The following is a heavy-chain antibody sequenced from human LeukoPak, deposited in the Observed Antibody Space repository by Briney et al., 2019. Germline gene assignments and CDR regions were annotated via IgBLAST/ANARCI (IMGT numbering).Heavy chain of an antibody. D-gene: IGHD3-3*01. CDR3: AKDVSPVRFLEWEGAFDI. V-gene: IGHV3-9*01. J-gene: IGHJ3*02. CDR1: GFTFDDYA. CDR2: ISWNSGSI. Sequence: GGSLRLSCAASGFTFDDYAMHWVRHAPGKGLEWVSGISWNSGSIGYADSVKGRFTISRDNAKNSLYLQMNSLRAEDTALYYCAKDVSPVRFLEWEGAFDIWGQGTMVTVSS.